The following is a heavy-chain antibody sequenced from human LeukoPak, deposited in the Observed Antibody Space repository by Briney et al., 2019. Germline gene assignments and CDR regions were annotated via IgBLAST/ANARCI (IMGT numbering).Heavy chain of an antibody. D-gene: IGHD1-26*01. CDR3: ARVGSGSYSVDY. CDR1: GFTFTPYG. J-gene: IGHJ4*02. Sequence: PGGSLRLSCAASGFTFTPYGMDWVRQAPGKGLEWLSYISSTSSTIYYADSVKGRFTISRDNVKNSLYLQMNSLRDEDTAVYYCARVGSGSYSVDYWGQGTLVTVSS. CDR2: ISSTSSTI. V-gene: IGHV3-48*02.